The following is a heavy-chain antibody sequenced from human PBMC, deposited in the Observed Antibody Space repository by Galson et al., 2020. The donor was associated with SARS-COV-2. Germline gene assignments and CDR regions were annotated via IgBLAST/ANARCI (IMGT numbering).Heavy chain of an antibody. CDR2: IWYDGSYK. CDR3: ARGSSSHAFDI. Sequence: GESLKISCEASGCTFSTYVMDWVRQAPGKGPEWVSVIWYDGSYKYYADSVKGRFTISRDNSKNTLYLKMNCLRADDTAVYYCARGSSSHAFDIWGQGTMVTVSS. J-gene: IGHJ3*02. CDR1: GCTFSTYV. D-gene: IGHD3-10*01. V-gene: IGHV3-33*01.